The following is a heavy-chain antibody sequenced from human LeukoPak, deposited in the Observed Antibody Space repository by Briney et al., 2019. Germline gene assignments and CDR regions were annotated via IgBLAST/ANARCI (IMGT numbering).Heavy chain of an antibody. J-gene: IGHJ4*02. V-gene: IGHV3-48*01. CDR2: ISSSSTI. CDR3: ARGGEMALNY. CDR1: GFTFSSYS. Sequence: GGSLRLSCAASGFTFSSYSMNWVRQAPGKGLEWVSYISSSSTIYYADSVKGRFTISRDNAKNSLYLQMNSLRAEDTAVYYCARGGEMALNYWGQGTLVTVSS. D-gene: IGHD5-24*01.